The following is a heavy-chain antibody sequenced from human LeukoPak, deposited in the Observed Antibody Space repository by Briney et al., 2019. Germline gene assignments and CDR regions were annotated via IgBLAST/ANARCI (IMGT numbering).Heavy chain of an antibody. CDR1: GYTFTSYD. V-gene: IGHV1-8*01. CDR2: MNPNSGNT. CDR3: ARLGLDRLGGVFDI. J-gene: IGHJ3*02. Sequence: GASVKVSCKASGYTFTSYDINWVRPATGQGLEWMGWMNPNSGNTGYAQKFQGRVTMTRNTSISTAYMELSSLRSEDTAVYYCARLGLDRLGGVFDIGGKGTRVTVSS. D-gene: IGHD3/OR15-3a*01.